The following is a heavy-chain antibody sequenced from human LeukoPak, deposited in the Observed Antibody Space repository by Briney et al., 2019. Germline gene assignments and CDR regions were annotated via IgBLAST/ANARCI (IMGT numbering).Heavy chain of an antibody. D-gene: IGHD6-19*01. CDR3: ARAPGYSSGWWDY. V-gene: IGHV4-34*01. Sequence: SETLSLTRAVYGGSFSGYYWSWIRQPPGKGLEWIGEINHSGSTNYNPSLKSRVTISVDTSKNQFSLKLSSVTAADTAVYYCARAPGYSSGWWDYWAEGPLVTVSS. CDR2: INHSGST. J-gene: IGHJ4*02. CDR1: GGSFSGYY.